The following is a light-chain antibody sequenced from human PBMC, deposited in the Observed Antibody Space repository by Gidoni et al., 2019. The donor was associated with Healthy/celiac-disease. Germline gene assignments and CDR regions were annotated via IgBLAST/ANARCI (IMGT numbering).Light chain of an antibody. J-gene: IGKJ4*01. CDR3: QQYNNWPPL. Sequence: EIVMTQSPATLSVSPGERATLSCRSSQSVSINLAWYQQKPGQAPRLLIYGASTRATGIPARFSGSGSGTEFTLNISSLQSEDFAVYYCQQYNNWPPLFGGGTKVEIK. V-gene: IGKV3-15*01. CDR2: GAS. CDR1: QSVSIN.